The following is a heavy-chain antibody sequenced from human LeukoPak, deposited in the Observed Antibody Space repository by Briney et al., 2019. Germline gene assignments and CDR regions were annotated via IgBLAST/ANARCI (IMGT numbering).Heavy chain of an antibody. CDR1: GGSISSYY. D-gene: IGHD3-22*01. CDR2: IYYSGST. CDR3: ARVDYYDSSGYLDYYYGMDV. J-gene: IGHJ6*02. V-gene: IGHV4-59*01. Sequence: SETLSLTCTFSGGSISSYYWSWIRQPPGKGLEWIGYIYYSGSTNYNPSLKSRVTISVDTSKNQFSLKLSSVTAADTAVYYCARVDYYDSSGYLDYYYGMDVWGQGTTVTVSS.